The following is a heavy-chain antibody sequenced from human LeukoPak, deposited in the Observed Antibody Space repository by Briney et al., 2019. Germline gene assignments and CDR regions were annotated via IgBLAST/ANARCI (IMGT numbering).Heavy chain of an antibody. CDR2: IYTSGST. D-gene: IGHD4-11*01. V-gene: IGHV4-4*07. J-gene: IGHJ6*03. CDR3: ARGVTVTPLYYYYYYMDV. CDR1: GGSISSYY. Sequence: SETLSLTCTVSGGSISSYYWSWIRQPAGKGLEWIGRIYTSGSTNYNPSLKSRVTMSVDTSKNQFSPKLSSVTAADTAVYYCARGVTVTPLYYYYYYMDVWGRDHGHRLL.